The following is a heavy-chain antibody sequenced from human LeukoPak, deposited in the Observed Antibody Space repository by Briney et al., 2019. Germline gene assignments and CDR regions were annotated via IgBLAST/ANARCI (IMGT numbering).Heavy chain of an antibody. V-gene: IGHV1-69*02. CDR3: ARARTTGYNWNDVYFDY. CDR2: IIPILGIA. CDR1: GGTFSSYT. Sequence: ASVKVSCKASGGTFSSYTISWVRQAPGQGLEWMGRIIPILGIANYAQKFQGRVTITADKSTSTAYMELSSLRSEDTAVYYCARARTTGYNWNDVYFDYWGQGTLVTVSS. D-gene: IGHD1-1*01. J-gene: IGHJ4*02.